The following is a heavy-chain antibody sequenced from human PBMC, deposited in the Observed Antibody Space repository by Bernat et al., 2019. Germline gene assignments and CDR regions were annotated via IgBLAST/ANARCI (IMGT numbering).Heavy chain of an antibody. Sequence: QVQLVESGGGVVQPGRSLRLSCAASGFTFSSYGMHWVRQAPGKGLEWVAVIWYDGSNKYYADYVKGRFTISRDNSKNTLYLQMNSLRAEDTAVYYCARERILDSSGWSWDYWGQGTLVTVSS. J-gene: IGHJ4*02. V-gene: IGHV3-33*01. CDR2: IWYDGSNK. CDR3: ARERILDSSGWSWDY. D-gene: IGHD6-19*01. CDR1: GFTFSSYG.